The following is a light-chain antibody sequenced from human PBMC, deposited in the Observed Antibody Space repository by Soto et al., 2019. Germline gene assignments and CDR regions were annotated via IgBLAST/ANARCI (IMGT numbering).Light chain of an antibody. CDR1: SSNIGTST. CDR3: AAWDDSQNGPV. J-gene: IGLJ3*02. CDR2: STN. Sequence: QSVLTQPASVSGTPGQRVTISCSGGSSNIGTSTVNWYHQVPGRAPKLPIYSTNQRPSGVPERFSGSTSGTSASLAINGLQSEDEGVFLCAAWDDSQNGPVFGGGTKLTVL. V-gene: IGLV1-44*01.